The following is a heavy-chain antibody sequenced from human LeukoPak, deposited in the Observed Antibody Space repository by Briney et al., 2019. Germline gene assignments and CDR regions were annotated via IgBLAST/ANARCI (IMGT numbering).Heavy chain of an antibody. CDR3: AKDLGLWDYYYYMDV. J-gene: IGHJ6*03. D-gene: IGHD7-27*01. CDR1: GFTFSSYE. V-gene: IGHV3-48*03. Sequence: GGSLRLSCAASGFTFSSYEMNWVRQAPGKGLEWVSYISSSGSTIYYADSVKGRFTISRDNAKDSLYLQTNSLRPEDTAVYYCAKDLGLWDYYYYMDVWGKGTTVTISS. CDR2: ISSSGSTI.